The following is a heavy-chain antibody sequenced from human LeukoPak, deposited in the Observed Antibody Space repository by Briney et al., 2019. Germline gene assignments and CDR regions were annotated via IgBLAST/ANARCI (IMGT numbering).Heavy chain of an antibody. J-gene: IGHJ6*02. CDR3: ARLSQYALDV. CDR2: IKSDGSQT. Sequence: GGSLRLSCAASGFMFSGYWMSWVRQAPGKGLEWVAHIKSDGSQTYHLDSVKGRFTISKDNAKNSLDLQMNTLRAEDTAVYYCARLSQYALDVWGQGTTVTVS. CDR1: GFMFSGYW. V-gene: IGHV3-7*04. D-gene: IGHD2/OR15-2a*01.